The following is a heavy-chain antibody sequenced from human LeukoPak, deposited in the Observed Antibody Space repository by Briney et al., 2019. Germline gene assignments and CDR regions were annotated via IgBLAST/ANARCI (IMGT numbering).Heavy chain of an antibody. CDR3: AGDKTASGYYEFDF. CDR2: INDNSHYI. J-gene: IGHJ4*02. CDR1: GFTFSNYA. Sequence: GGSLRLSCEASGFTFSNYAMNWVRQTPGKGLEWGSSINDNSHYIYYADSVKGRFTTSRDNAKNSLYLQMNSLRAEDTGVYYCAGDKTASGYYEFDFWGQGALVTVSS. D-gene: IGHD5-12*01. V-gene: IGHV3-21*04.